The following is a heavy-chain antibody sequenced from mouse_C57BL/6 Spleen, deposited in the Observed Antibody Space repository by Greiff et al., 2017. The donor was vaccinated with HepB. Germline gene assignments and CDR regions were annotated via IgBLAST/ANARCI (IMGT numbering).Heavy chain of an antibody. CDR1: GYTFTSYW. Sequence: EVQLQQSGTVLARPGASVKMSCKTSGYTFTSYWMHWVKQRPGQGLEWIGAIYPGNSDTSYNQKFKSKAKLTAVTSASTAYMELSSLTNEDSAVYYCTRSPAQANFDYWGQGTTLTVSS. J-gene: IGHJ2*01. CDR3: TRSPAQANFDY. CDR2: IYPGNSDT. V-gene: IGHV1-5*01. D-gene: IGHD3-2*02.